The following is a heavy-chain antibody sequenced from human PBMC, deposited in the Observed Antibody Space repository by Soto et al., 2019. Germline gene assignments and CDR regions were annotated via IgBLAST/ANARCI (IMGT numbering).Heavy chain of an antibody. V-gene: IGHV4-39*02. CDR1: GGSISSLSYY. CDR3: ARRNCSGGNCYNPGFDS. D-gene: IGHD2-15*01. J-gene: IGHJ4*02. CDR2: IFFTGNT. Sequence: HLQESGPGLVKPSETLSLTCTVSGGSISSLSYYWGWIRQPPGKGMEWIGSIFFTGNTYYNPSLERRVSTSVDTSRNHFSLTVNSVTAADTAVYYCARRNCSGGNCYNPGFDSGGQGTLVTVSS.